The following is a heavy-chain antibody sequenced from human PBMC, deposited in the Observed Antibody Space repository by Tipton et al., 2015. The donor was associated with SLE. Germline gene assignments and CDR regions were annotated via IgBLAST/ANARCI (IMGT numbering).Heavy chain of an antibody. Sequence: TLSLTCTVSGGSISSYCWTWIRQPPGKGLEWIGYIYYSGSTYYNPSLKSRVTISVDTSKNQFSLKLSSVTAADTAVYYCARGRYQLLSYYYMDVWGKGTTVTVSS. J-gene: IGHJ6*03. V-gene: IGHV4-59*12. CDR1: GGSISSYC. D-gene: IGHD2-2*01. CDR2: IYYSGST. CDR3: ARGRYQLLSYYYMDV.